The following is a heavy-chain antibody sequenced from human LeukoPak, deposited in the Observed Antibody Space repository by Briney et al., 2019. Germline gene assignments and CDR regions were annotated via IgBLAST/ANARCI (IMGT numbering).Heavy chain of an antibody. CDR3: ARAGDSSSWPNPFDY. D-gene: IGHD6-13*01. V-gene: IGHV3-30*04. CDR2: ISYDGNNE. J-gene: IGHJ4*02. Sequence: GGSLRPSCAASGFTFSTYAMHWVRQAPGKGLEWVTVISYDGNNEYYADSVKGRFTISRDNSKNTLYLQMNSLRVEDTAVYYCARAGDSSSWPNPFDYWGQGTLVTVSS. CDR1: GFTFSTYA.